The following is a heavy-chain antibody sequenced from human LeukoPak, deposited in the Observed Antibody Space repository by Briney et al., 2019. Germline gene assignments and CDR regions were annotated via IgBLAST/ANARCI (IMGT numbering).Heavy chain of an antibody. Sequence: GGSLRLSCAASGFTFSSYAMSWVRQAPGKGLEWVSAISGSGGSTYYADSVKGRFTISRDNSKNTLYLEMNSLKTEDTAVYYCTSSPGITKGVWGQGTLVTVSS. CDR2: ISGSGGST. V-gene: IGHV3-23*01. J-gene: IGHJ4*02. CDR3: TSSPGITKGV. CDR1: GFTFSSYA. D-gene: IGHD3-10*01.